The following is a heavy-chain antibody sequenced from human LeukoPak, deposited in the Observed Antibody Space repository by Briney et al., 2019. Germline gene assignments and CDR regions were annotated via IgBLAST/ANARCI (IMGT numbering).Heavy chain of an antibody. CDR1: GFSFGSYG. J-gene: IGHJ4*02. V-gene: IGHV3-30*03. D-gene: IGHD6-19*01. CDR3: ARTREQWQVLDY. Sequence: GGSLTLSCAASGFSFGSYGIHWVRQAPGKGLEWVAVISHEGSNRYHSDSVRGRFTISRDNSKNMVYLQMNSLRVEDTAVYYCARTREQWQVLDYWGQGTLVTVSS. CDR2: ISHEGSNR.